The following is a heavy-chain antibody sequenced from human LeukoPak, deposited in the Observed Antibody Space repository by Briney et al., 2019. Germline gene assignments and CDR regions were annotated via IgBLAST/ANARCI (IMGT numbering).Heavy chain of an antibody. CDR1: VGSISSYS. V-gene: IGHV4-59*01. Sequence: SETLSLTCTVSVGSISSYSWNWIRQPPGKGLEWIGYINNSGCTNNNPSLKSRVTISVDTFKNQSSLKMSSVTAADTAVYYCARGPGQYDFWSGYYFNYYYYMDVWGKGTTVTVSS. J-gene: IGHJ6*03. D-gene: IGHD3-3*01. CDR2: INNSGCT. CDR3: ARGPGQYDFWSGYYFNYYYYMDV.